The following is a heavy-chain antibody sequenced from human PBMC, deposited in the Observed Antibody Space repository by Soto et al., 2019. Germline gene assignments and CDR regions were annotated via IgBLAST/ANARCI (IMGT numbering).Heavy chain of an antibody. V-gene: IGHV1-2*02. CDR3: AREGSADYGSYGMDV. D-gene: IGHD4-17*01. J-gene: IGHJ6*02. CDR2: VNPSSGGT. CDR1: GLTDYY. Sequence: ASVKVSCKASGLTDYYIHWVRQAPGQGLEWMGWVNPSSGGTNYAQKFQGRVAMTRDTFISTAYMELSRLQSDDTAVYYCAREGSADYGSYGMDVWGQGTTVTVSS.